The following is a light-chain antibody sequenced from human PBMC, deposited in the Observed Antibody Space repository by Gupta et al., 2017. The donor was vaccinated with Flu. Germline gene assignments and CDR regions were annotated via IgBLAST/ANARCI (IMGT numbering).Light chain of an antibody. V-gene: IGLV3-21*02. CDR3: QVWYSGSDEVV. CDR2: DDS. Sequence: SYVLTQPPSVSVAQGQWPRITCGENKIGSKSVHWYQQKPGQSPMLVVYDDSDRPSGIPQQFSGSNPMNTATLTISRVEAGDEADYFCQVWYSGSDEVVFGGGTKLTVL. CDR1: KIGSKS. J-gene: IGLJ3*02.